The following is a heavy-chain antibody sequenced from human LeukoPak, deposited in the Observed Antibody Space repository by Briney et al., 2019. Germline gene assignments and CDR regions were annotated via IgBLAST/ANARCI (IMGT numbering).Heavy chain of an antibody. V-gene: IGHV3-33*08. CDR1: GFTFSSYE. Sequence: GGSLRLSCAASGFTFSSYEMNWVRQAPGKGLEWVAVIWYDGSNRYYVDSVMGRFTISRDNSKNMLYLQVSSLRAEDTAVYYCARANYGSGSNYYYGLDVWGQGTTVTVSS. J-gene: IGHJ6*02. CDR3: ARANYGSGSNYYYGLDV. CDR2: IWYDGSNR. D-gene: IGHD3-10*01.